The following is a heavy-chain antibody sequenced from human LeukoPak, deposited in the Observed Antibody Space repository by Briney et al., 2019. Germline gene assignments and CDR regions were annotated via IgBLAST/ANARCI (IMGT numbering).Heavy chain of an antibody. CDR2: TSSSSSTI. Sequence: PGGSLRLSCAASGFNFDDYAMHWVRQAPGKGLEWVSYTSSSSSTIYYADSVKSRFTISRDNAKNSLYLQMNSLRAEDTAVYYCARLRYYGMDVWGQGTTVTVSS. CDR1: GFNFDDYA. J-gene: IGHJ6*02. CDR3: ARLRYYGMDV. V-gene: IGHV3-48*04.